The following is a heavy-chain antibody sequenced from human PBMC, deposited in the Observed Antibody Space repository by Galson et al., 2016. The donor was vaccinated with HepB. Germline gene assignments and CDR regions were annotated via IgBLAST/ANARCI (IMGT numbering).Heavy chain of an antibody. D-gene: IGHD2-21*01. CDR3: ARVGDRAWPPDNRFDP. V-gene: IGHV4-39*01. J-gene: IGHJ5*02. Sequence: ETLSLTCTVSGGSISSSSYYWGWIRQPPGKGLDCIGTIYVSGTTYYNPSLKSRVTMSVDTSKNLFSLKLASVTAADTAVYYCARVGDRAWPPDNRFDPWGQGILVTVSS. CDR1: GGSISSSSYY. CDR2: IYVSGTT.